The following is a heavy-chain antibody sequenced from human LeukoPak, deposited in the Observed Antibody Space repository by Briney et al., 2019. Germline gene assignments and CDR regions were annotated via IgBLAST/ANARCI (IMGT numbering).Heavy chain of an antibody. V-gene: IGHV4-30-4*01. D-gene: IGHD3-16*01. J-gene: IGHJ3*02. CDR2: IYYSGST. Sequence: SETLSLTCTVSGGSISSGDYYWSWIRQPPGKGLEWIGYIYYSGSTYYNPSLKSRVTISVDTSKNQFSLKLSSVTAADTAVYYCARSIGGEHGTAFDIWGQGTMVTVSS. CDR3: ARSIGGEHGTAFDI. CDR1: GGSISSGDYY.